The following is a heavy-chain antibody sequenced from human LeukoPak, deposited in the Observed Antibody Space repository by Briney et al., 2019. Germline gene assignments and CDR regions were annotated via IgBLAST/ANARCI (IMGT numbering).Heavy chain of an antibody. CDR3: ASPGYGDYFDY. J-gene: IGHJ4*02. CDR2: IWYDGSNK. V-gene: IGHV3-33*01. D-gene: IGHD5-12*01. Sequence: GGSLRLSCAASGFTFSSYGMHWVRQAPGKGLEWVAIIWYDGSNKYYADSVKGRFTISRDNSKNTLYLQMNSLRAEDTAVYYCASPGYGDYFDYWGQGTLVTVSS. CDR1: GFTFSSYG.